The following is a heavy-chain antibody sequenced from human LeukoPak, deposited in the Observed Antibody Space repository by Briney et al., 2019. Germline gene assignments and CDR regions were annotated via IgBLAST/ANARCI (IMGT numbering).Heavy chain of an antibody. CDR3: TREPAVTWGFDH. CDR1: GFTFDDYN. J-gene: IGHJ4*02. CDR2: ISTTSTYI. Sequence: GGSLRLSCAASGFTFDDYNMNWVRQAPGKGLEWVASISTTSTYILYADSVKGRFTISRDNAKNSLYLQMNSLRAEDTAIYYCTREPAVTWGFDHWGQGTLVTVSS. D-gene: IGHD6-25*01. V-gene: IGHV3-21*01.